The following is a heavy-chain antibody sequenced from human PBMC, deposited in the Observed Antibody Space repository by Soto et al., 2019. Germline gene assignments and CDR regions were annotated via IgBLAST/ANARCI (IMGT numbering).Heavy chain of an antibody. CDR1: GGSISSYY. V-gene: IGHV4-59*01. J-gene: IGHJ6*02. Sequence: QVQLQESGPGLVKPSETLSLTCTVSGGSISSYYWSWIRQPPGKGLEWIGYIHYSGSTNYNPSLKSRAPTSVDPSKNQFSLKLSSVTAADTAVYYCARGYDILSDYGMDVWGQGTTVTVSS. CDR2: IHYSGST. D-gene: IGHD3-9*01. CDR3: ARGYDILSDYGMDV.